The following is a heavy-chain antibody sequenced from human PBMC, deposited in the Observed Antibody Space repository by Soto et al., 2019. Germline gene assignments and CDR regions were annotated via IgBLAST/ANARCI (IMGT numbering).Heavy chain of an antibody. D-gene: IGHD2-8*01. J-gene: IGHJ6*03. V-gene: IGHV3-9*01. CDR3: AGRYCTNGVCYTNYYYYIDV. Sequence: GGSLRLSCAASGFTFDDYAMHWVRQAPGKGLEWVSGISWNSGSIGYADSVKGRFTISRDNAKNSLYLQMNSLRAEDTAVYYCAGRYCTNGVCYTNYYYYIDVWGKGTTVTVSS. CDR2: ISWNSGSI. CDR1: GFTFDDYA.